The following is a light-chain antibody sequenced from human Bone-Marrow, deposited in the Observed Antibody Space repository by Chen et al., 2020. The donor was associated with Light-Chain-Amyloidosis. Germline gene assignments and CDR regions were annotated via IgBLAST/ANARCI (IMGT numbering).Light chain of an antibody. CDR3: QSADSSGTYEVI. CDR1: DLPTKY. Sequence: SYELTQPPSGPVCPGQTARITCSGDDLPTKYAYWYQQKPGQAPVLVIHRDTERPSGISERFSGSSSGTTATLTISGVQAEDEADYHCQSADSSGTYEVIFGGGTKLTVL. V-gene: IGLV3-25*03. J-gene: IGLJ2*01. CDR2: RDT.